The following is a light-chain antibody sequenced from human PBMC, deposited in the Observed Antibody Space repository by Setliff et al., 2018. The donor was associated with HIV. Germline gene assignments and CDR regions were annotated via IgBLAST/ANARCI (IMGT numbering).Light chain of an antibody. CDR1: SSDVGGYNY. J-gene: IGLJ1*01. V-gene: IGLV2-14*01. CDR3: SSYTSSSPRV. CDR2: EVS. Sequence: QSVLTQPASVSGSPGQSIAISCTGTSSDVGGYNYVSWYQQHPGKAPKLMIYEVSNRPSGVSNRFSGSKSGTTASLTISGLQAEDEAYYYCSSYTSSSPRVFGTGTKVTVL.